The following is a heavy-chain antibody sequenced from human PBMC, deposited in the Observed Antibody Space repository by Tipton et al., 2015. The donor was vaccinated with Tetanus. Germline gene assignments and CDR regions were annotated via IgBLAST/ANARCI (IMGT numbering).Heavy chain of an antibody. Sequence: QLVQSGAEVKKPGESLKISCQGSGYNFTTYRIAWVRQVAGKGLEWVGITYPADSETTYSPSFEGQVTISADKSISTAYLQWSRLKASDTGTYYCAKGDPGNFDSWGQGTQVIVSS. CDR2: TYPADSET. CDR1: GYNFTTYR. CDR3: AKGDPGNFDS. V-gene: IGHV5-51*01. D-gene: IGHD3-9*01. J-gene: IGHJ4*02.